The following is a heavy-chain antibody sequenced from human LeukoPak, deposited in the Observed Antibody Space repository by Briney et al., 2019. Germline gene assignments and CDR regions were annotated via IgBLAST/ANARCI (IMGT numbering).Heavy chain of an antibody. V-gene: IGHV1-2*06. CDR1: GYTFTGYY. J-gene: IGHJ5*02. Sequence: ASVKVSCKASGYTFTGYYMHWVRQAPGQGLEWMGRINPNSGGTNYAQKFQGRVTMTRDTSISTAYMELSRLRSDDTAVYYCAGDEPIIVVVPAAVSWFDPWGQGTLVTASS. CDR2: INPNSGGT. D-gene: IGHD2-2*01. CDR3: AGDEPIIVVVPAAVSWFDP.